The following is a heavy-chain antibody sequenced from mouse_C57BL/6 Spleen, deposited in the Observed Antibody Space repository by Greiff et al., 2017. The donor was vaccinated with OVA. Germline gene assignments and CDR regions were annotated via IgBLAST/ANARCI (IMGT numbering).Heavy chain of an antibody. CDR1: GFTFSSYA. J-gene: IGHJ1*03. CDR3: ARAYESWYFDV. CDR2: ISDGGSYT. Sequence: EVKLVESGGGLVKPGGSLKLSCAASGFTFSSYAMSWVRQTPEKRLEWVATISDGGSYTYYPDNVKGRFTISRDNAKNNLYLQMSHLKSEDTAMYYCARAYESWYFDVWGTGTTVTVSS. D-gene: IGHD6-5*01. V-gene: IGHV5-4*03.